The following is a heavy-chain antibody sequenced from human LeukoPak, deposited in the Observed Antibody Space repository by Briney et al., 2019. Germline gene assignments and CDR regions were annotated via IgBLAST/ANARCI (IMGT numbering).Heavy chain of an antibody. J-gene: IGHJ6*02. V-gene: IGHV5-51*01. D-gene: IGHD3-22*01. CDR1: GYSFTSYW. CDR2: IYPGDSDT. CDR3: ARYPGYYYDSSGQYYYGMDV. Sequence: GESLKISCKGSGYSFTSYWIGWVRQMPGKGLEWMGIIYPGDSDTRYSPSFQGQVTISADKSISTAYLQWSSLKASDTATYYCARYPGYYYDSSGQYYYGMDVWGQGTTVTVSS.